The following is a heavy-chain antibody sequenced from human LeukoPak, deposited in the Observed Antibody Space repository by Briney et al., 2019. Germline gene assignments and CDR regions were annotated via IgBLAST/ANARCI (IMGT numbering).Heavy chain of an antibody. D-gene: IGHD2-15*01. CDR3: ARPYCSGGSCHDYFDY. CDR2: INPVSGGT. CDR1: GYTFTGYY. J-gene: IGHJ4*02. V-gene: IGHV1-2*02. Sequence: GASVKVSCKASGYTFTGYYMHWVRQAPGQGLEWMGWINPVSGGTNYAQKFQGRVTMTRDTSINTAYMELSRLRSDDTAVHYCARPYCSGGSCHDYFDYWGQGTLVTVSS.